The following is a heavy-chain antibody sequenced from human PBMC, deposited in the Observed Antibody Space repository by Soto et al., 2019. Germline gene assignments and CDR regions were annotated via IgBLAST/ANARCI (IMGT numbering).Heavy chain of an antibody. D-gene: IGHD3-3*01. J-gene: IGHJ4*02. CDR1: GGSISNYY. CDR3: ARDYDFWSGLHFDY. Sequence: PSETLSLTCTVSGGSISNYYWSWIRQPAGKGLEWIGRIYSSGSANYNPSLKSRVTMSVDTSKNEVSLKVTSVTAADTAVYYCARDYDFWSGLHFDYWGQGTLVTVSS. CDR2: IYSSGSA. V-gene: IGHV4-4*07.